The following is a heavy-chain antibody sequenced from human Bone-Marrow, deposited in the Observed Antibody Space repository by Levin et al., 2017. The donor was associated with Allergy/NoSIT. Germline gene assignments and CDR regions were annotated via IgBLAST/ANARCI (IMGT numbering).Heavy chain of an antibody. CDR2: IDYSGST. CDR3: ARLSAAAFDP. J-gene: IGHJ5*02. V-gene: IGHV4-59*08. Sequence: PSETLSLTCTVSGVSISSFYWSWIRQPPGEGLECIGYIDYSGSTNYNPSLKSRLTISIDTSKNQFSLKLSSVTDADTAVYYCARLSAAAFDPWGQGTLVTVSS. CDR1: GVSISSFY. D-gene: IGHD6-13*01.